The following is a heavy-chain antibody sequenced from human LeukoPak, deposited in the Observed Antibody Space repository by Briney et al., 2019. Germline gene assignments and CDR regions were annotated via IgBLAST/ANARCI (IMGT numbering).Heavy chain of an antibody. CDR3: AREGYYYGSGSSPFGY. V-gene: IGHV3-23*01. D-gene: IGHD3-10*01. Sequence: PGGSLRLSCAASGFTFSSYAMTWVRQAPGKGLEWVSGISGSGGNTYYTDSVRGRLSISRDNSKNTLYLQVNSLRAEDTAVYYFAREGYYYGSGSSPFGYWGQGTLVTVSS. CDR1: GFTFSSYA. CDR2: ISGSGGNT. J-gene: IGHJ4*02.